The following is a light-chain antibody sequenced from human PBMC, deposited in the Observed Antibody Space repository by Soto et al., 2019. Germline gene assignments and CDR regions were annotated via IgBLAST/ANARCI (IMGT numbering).Light chain of an antibody. V-gene: IGKV3-20*01. CDR2: GAS. CDR1: QSISSY. Sequence: EVVLTQSPDTLSLPPGERATLSCRASQSISSYLAWYQQKPGQAPRLLIYGASTRATGIPDRFSGSGSGTDFTLTISRLEPEDFAVYYCQQFSSYPLTFGGGTKVDIK. J-gene: IGKJ4*01. CDR3: QQFSSYPLT.